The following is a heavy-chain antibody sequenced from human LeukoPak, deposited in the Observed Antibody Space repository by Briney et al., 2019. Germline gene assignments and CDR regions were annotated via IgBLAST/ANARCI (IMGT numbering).Heavy chain of an antibody. Sequence: GGSLRLSCAASGFPFSAYAMSWVRQAPGKGLEWVSAISASGDTTYYADSVRGRFTISRDNSKNTLYLQMNSLRAEDTAVYYCAKAGVAAFDYWGQGTLVTVSS. J-gene: IGHJ4*02. CDR1: GFPFSAYA. D-gene: IGHD2-15*01. CDR2: ISASGDTT. V-gene: IGHV3-23*01. CDR3: AKAGVAAFDY.